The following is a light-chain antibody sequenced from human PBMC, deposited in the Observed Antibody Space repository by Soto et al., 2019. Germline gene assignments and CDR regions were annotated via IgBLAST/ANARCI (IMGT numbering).Light chain of an antibody. J-gene: IGLJ1*01. V-gene: IGLV1-40*01. Sequence: QSVLTQPPSVSGAPGQRVTISCTGGRSNIGAAYGVHWYQHLPGTAPKLLIYDDSNRPSGVPDRFSGSKSGTSASLDITGLQAEDEADYYCQSYVSSLSGFYVFGTGTKVTVL. CDR3: QSYVSSLSGFYV. CDR1: RSNIGAAYG. CDR2: DDS.